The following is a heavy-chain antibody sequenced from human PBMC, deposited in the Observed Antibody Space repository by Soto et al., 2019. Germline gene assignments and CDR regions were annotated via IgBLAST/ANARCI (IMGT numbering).Heavy chain of an antibody. CDR1: GYSFTSYW. D-gene: IGHD6-19*01. V-gene: IGHV5-51*01. J-gene: IGHJ5*02. CDR2: IYPGDSDT. Sequence: GESLKISCKGSGYSFTSYWIGWVRQMPGKGLEWMGIIYPGDSDTRYSPSFQGQVTISADKSISTAYLQWSSLKASDTAMYYCARQIAGIAVAGTTEGWFDPWGQGTLVTVSS. CDR3: ARQIAGIAVAGTTEGWFDP.